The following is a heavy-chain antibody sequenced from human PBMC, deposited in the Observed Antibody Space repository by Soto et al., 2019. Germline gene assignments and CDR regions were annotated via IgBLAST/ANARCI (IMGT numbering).Heavy chain of an antibody. CDR1: GGSISSGGTGSY. Sequence: QVQLQESGPGLVKPSQTLSLTSTVSGGSISSGGTGSYWTWIRQLPGKGLEWIGYIYYTGNTYYNPSLKSRPTISIDTSENQFSRKLTSVTAADTAVYFCASGHDAYKVRYWGQGTLVTVSS. CDR2: IYYTGNT. D-gene: IGHD1-1*01. CDR3: ASGHDAYKVRY. J-gene: IGHJ4*02. V-gene: IGHV4-31*03.